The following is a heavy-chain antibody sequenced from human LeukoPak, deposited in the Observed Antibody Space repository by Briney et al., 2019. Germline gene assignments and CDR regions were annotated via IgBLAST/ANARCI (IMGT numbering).Heavy chain of an antibody. D-gene: IGHD6-19*01. CDR2: ISGSGGST. CDR1: GFTFSSYA. V-gene: IGHV3-23*01. CDR3: AKVVEAVRKFDP. Sequence: GGSLRLSCAASGFTFSSYAMSSVRQAPGKGLEWVSAISGSGGSTYYADSVKGRFTISRDNSKNTRYLQMNSLRAEDTAVYYCAKVVEAVRKFDPWGQGTLVTVSS. J-gene: IGHJ5*02.